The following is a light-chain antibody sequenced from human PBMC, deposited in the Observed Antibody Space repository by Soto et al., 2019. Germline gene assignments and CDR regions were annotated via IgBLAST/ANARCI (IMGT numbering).Light chain of an antibody. CDR2: GAS. Sequence: DIPMTQSPSSLSASVGDRVTITCRASQGISHYLAWYQQKPGKVPKLLIYGASTLQSGVPSRFSGSGSGTDFTLTISSLQPEDVATYYCQKFNSVPLTFGPGTKVDFK. J-gene: IGKJ3*01. V-gene: IGKV1-27*01. CDR3: QKFNSVPLT. CDR1: QGISHY.